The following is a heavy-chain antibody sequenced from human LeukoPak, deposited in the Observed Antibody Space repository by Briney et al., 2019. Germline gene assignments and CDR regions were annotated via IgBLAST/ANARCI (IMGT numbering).Heavy chain of an antibody. D-gene: IGHD1-26*01. J-gene: IGHJ3*02. CDR3: AREDWDEALDI. CDR1: GYTFTSYA. CDR2: INTNTGNP. Sequence: ASVKVSCKASGYTFTSYAMNWVRQAPGQGLEWMGWINTNTGNPTYAQGFTGRFVFSLDTSVSTAYLQISSLRAEDTALYYCAREDWDEALDIWGQGTMVTVSS. V-gene: IGHV7-4-1*02.